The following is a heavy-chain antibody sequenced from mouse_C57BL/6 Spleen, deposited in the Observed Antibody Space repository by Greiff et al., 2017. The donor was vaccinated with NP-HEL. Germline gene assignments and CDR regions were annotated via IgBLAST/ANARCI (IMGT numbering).Heavy chain of an antibody. CDR3: ARSYDGYYVDYAMDY. V-gene: IGHV1-64*01. J-gene: IGHJ4*01. CDR1: GYTFTSYW. CDR2: IHPNSGST. Sequence: VKLQQPGAELVKPGASVKLSCKASGYTFTSYWMHWVKQRPGQGLEWIGMIHPNSGSTNYNEKFKSKATLTVDKSSSTAYMQLSSLTSEDSAVYYCARSYDGYYVDYAMDYWGQGTSVTVSS. D-gene: IGHD2-3*01.